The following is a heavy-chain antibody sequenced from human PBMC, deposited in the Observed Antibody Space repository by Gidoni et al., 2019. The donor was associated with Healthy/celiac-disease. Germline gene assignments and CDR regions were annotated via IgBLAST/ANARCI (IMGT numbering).Heavy chain of an antibody. CDR1: GSSFTSYW. D-gene: IGHD3-10*01. CDR3: AGYYYGSGSSPGY. J-gene: IGHJ4*02. V-gene: IGHV5-51*01. Sequence: EVQLVQSGAEVKKPGEYLKISCKGSGSSFTSYWIGWVRQMPGKGLEWMGIIYPGDSATRYSPSFPGQVTISADKSIRTAYLQWSSLKASDTAMYYCAGYYYGSGSSPGYWGQGTLVTVSS. CDR2: IYPGDSAT.